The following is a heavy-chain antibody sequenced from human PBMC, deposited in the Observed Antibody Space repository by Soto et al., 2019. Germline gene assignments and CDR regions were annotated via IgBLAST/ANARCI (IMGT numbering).Heavy chain of an antibody. CDR1: GFSFSDDY. D-gene: IGHD1-26*01. CDR3: ARIRSSGFSKYAMDV. Sequence: GGSLRLSCAVSGFSFSDDYMDWVRQAPGKGLEWVGRIRNKANSYTTEYAAPVKGRFTISRDESKNSLYLQMNSLKTEDTAVYYCARIRSSGFSKYAMDVSGQGTTITVSS. V-gene: IGHV3-72*01. CDR2: IRNKANSYTT. J-gene: IGHJ6*02.